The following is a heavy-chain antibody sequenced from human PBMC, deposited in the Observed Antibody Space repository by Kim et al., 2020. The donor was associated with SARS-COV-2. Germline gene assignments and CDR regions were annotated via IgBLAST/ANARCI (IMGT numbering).Heavy chain of an antibody. Sequence: ASVKVSCKASGYTFTSYDINWVRQAIGQGLEWMGWMNPNSGNTGYAQKFQGRVTMTRNTSISTAYMELSSLRSEDTAVYYCARAFLYYYGSGSYRNYYYGMDVWGQGTTVTVSS. J-gene: IGHJ6*02. D-gene: IGHD3-10*01. CDR2: MNPNSGNT. CDR1: GYTFTSYD. CDR3: ARAFLYYYGSGSYRNYYYGMDV. V-gene: IGHV1-8*01.